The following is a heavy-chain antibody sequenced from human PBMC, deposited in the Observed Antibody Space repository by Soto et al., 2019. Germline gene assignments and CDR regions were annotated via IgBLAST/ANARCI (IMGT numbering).Heavy chain of an antibody. CDR2: ISAYNGNT. CDR1: GYTFTSYG. V-gene: IGHV1-18*04. Sequence: ASVKVSCKASGYTFTSYGISWVRQAPGQGLEWMGWISAYNGNTNYAQKLQGRVTMTTDTSTSTAYVELRSLRSDDTAVYYCARETFRYDSSGSYPIDSWGQGTLVTVSS. J-gene: IGHJ4*02. D-gene: IGHD3-22*01. CDR3: ARETFRYDSSGSYPIDS.